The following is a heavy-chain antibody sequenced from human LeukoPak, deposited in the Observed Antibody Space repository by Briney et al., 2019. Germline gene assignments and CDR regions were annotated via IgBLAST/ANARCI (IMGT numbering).Heavy chain of an antibody. CDR1: GFTIGNYN. D-gene: IGHD3-10*01. J-gene: IGHJ4*02. CDR2: IDGTISSII. V-gene: IGHV3-48*01. CDR3: ASLNFGELFLGVFDY. Sequence: GGSLRLSCAASGFTIGNYNMNWVRQAPGKGLEWVSYIDGTISSIIYYAESVKGRFTISRDNSKNTLYLQMNSLRAGDTAVYYCASLNFGELFLGVFDYWGQGTLVTVSS.